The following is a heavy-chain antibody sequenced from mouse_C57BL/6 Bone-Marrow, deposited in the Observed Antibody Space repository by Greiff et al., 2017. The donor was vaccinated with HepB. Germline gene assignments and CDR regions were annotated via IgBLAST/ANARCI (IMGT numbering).Heavy chain of an antibody. J-gene: IGHJ2*01. CDR1: GYAFSSSW. CDR2: IYPGDGDT. CDR3: VFITTVVAPRYFDY. Sequence: VQLQQSGPELVKPGASVKISCKASGYAFSSSWMNWVKQRPGKGLEWIGRIYPGDGDTNYNGKFKGKATLTADKSSSTAYMQLSSLTSEDSAVYFCVFITTVVAPRYFDYWGQGTTLTVSS. D-gene: IGHD1-1*01. V-gene: IGHV1-82*01.